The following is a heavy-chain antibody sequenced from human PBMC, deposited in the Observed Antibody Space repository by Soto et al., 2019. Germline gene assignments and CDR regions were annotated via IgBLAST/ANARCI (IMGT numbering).Heavy chain of an antibody. V-gene: IGHV5-10-1*01. CDR2: IDPSDSYT. D-gene: IGHD6-13*01. CDR3: ARLPLAAGNYYGMDV. J-gene: IGHJ6*02. CDR1: GYSFTSYW. Sequence: PGESLTISCKGSGYSFTSYWISWVRQMPGKGLEWMGRIDPSDSYTNYSPSFQGHVTISADKSISTAYLQWSSLKASDTAMYYCARLPLAAGNYYGMDVWGQGTTVTVSS.